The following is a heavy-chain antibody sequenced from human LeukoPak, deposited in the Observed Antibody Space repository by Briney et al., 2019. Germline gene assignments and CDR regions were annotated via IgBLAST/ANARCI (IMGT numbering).Heavy chain of an antibody. V-gene: IGHV1-69*13. CDR2: IIPIFGTA. Sequence: GASVKVSCKASGYTFTSYYMHWVRQATGQGLEWMGGIIPIFGTANYAQKFQGRVTITADESTSTAYMELSSLRSEDTAVYYCARVASYYGSGSYLLLWGQGTLVTVSS. D-gene: IGHD3-10*01. J-gene: IGHJ4*02. CDR1: GYTFTSYY. CDR3: ARVASYYGSGSYLLL.